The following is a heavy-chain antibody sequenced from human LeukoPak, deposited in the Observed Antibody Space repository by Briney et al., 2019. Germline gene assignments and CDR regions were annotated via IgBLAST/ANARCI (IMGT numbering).Heavy chain of an antibody. CDR3: ARGSGWYFP. CDR2: IKQDGSEN. Sequence: GGSLRLSCAASGFTFRSYWMHWVRQAPGNGLEWVANIKQDGSENYYVDSVKGRFTISRDNAKNSLYLQMNSLRAEDTAVYYCARGSGWYFPWGQGTLVTVSS. V-gene: IGHV3-7*01. D-gene: IGHD6-19*01. CDR1: GFTFRSYW. J-gene: IGHJ4*02.